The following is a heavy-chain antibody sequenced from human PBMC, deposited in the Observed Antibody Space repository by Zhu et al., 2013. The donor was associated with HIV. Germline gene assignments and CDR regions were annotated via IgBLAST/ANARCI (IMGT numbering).Heavy chain of an antibody. V-gene: IGHV4-34*01. D-gene: IGHD6-19*01. J-gene: IGHJ4*02. CDR3: AREGGGWPSFRQKAHFDY. Sequence: QVQLQQWGAGLLKPSETLSPTCAVYGGSFSGYYWSWIRQPPGKGLEWIGEINHSGSTNYNPSLKSRVTISVDTSKNQFSLKLSSVTAADTAVYYCAREGGGWPSFRQKAHFDYWGQGTLVTVSS. CDR1: GGSFSGYY. CDR2: INHSGST.